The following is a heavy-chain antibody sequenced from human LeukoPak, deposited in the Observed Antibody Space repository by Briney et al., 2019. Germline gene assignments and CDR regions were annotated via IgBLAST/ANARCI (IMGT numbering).Heavy chain of an antibody. V-gene: IGHV3-7*01. CDR1: GFTLSNYW. CDR3: ARDPFDL. CDR2: IKQGGSDK. Sequence: GGSLRLSCEASGFTLSNYWMTWVRQAPGKGLEWVATIKQGGSDKFYVGSVKGRFTISGDNAKNSLFLEMNSLRVEDTAIYYCARDPFDLWGQGTRVTVSS. J-gene: IGHJ5*02.